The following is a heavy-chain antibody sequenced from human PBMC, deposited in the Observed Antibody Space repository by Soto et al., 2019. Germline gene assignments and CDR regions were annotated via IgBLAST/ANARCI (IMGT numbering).Heavy chain of an antibody. V-gene: IGHV4-39*01. CDR2: IYSRENT. Sequence: SETLSLTCTVSGYSVTSNRYGWVWLRPSQGKGREWIGTIYSRENTYCKPSLRIRVTISVDTSKNEFSLRMSSVTAADTAMYYCARPREAGKYYYGVDAWGKGTRVTVSS. J-gene: IGHJ6*04. D-gene: IGHD6-19*01. CDR1: GYSVTSNRYG. CDR3: ARPREAGKYYYGVDA.